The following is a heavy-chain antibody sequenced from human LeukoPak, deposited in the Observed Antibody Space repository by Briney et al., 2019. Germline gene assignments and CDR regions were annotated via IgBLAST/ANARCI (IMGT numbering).Heavy chain of an antibody. Sequence: GGSLRLSCAASGFTFSSYSMNWVRQAPGKGLEWVSSISSSSSYIYYADSVKGRFTISRDNSKNTLYLQMNSLRAEDTAVYYCARWTEDVFDYWGQGTLVTVSS. V-gene: IGHV3-21*01. CDR1: GFTFSSYS. CDR3: ARWTEDVFDY. J-gene: IGHJ4*02. D-gene: IGHD3/OR15-3a*01. CDR2: ISSSSSYI.